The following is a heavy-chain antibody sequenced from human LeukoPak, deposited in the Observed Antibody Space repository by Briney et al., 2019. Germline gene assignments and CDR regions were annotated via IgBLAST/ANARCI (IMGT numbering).Heavy chain of an antibody. CDR1: SGSISTSNYY. Sequence: SETLSLTCTVSSGSISTSNYYWGWVRQPPGKALEWIGNIFYTGSTYYSPSLKSRVTISVDKSKNQFSLKLSSVTAADTAVYYCARGDFWGKNYYYYMDVWGKGTTVTVSS. D-gene: IGHD3-3*01. CDR2: IFYTGST. CDR3: ARGDFWGKNYYYYMDV. V-gene: IGHV4-39*07. J-gene: IGHJ6*03.